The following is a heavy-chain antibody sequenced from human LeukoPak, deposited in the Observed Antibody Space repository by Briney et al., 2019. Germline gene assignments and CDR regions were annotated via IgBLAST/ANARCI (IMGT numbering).Heavy chain of an antibody. J-gene: IGHJ4*01. CDR2: INHRGST. CDR3: ARVKAVAGTLPHLLDY. V-gene: IGHV4-34*01. Sequence: SETLSLTCAVYGGSFSGYFWSWIRQPPGKGLEWIGEINHRGSTSYNPSLKSRLTISKDKFKNQFSLKLTSVTVADTAVYFCARVKAVAGTLPHLLDYWGQGTLVTVSS. D-gene: IGHD6-19*01. CDR1: GGSFSGYF.